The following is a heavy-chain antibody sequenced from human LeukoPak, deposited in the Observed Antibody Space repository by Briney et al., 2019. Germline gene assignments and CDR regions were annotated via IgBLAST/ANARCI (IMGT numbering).Heavy chain of an antibody. D-gene: IGHD3/OR15-3a*01. V-gene: IGHV4-39*01. CDR2: FDYKKTT. CDR3: ARSRDWYPFDF. Sequence: PSETLSLICTVSGDSIGGRGYYWGWIRQPPGKGLEWIGNFDYKKTTYFNPALTSRVTISVDTSKNQFSLNLSSVTAADTAVFYCARSRDWYPFDFWGQGILVTVSS. J-gene: IGHJ4*02. CDR1: GDSIGGRGYY.